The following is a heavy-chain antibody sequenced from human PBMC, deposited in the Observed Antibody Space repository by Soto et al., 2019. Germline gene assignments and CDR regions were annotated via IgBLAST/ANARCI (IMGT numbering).Heavy chain of an antibody. CDR2: IIPVLGVA. D-gene: IGHD5-12*01. J-gene: IGHJ3*01. CDR1: GVTFSSYT. CDR3: RWLINGDSDVSDF. Sequence: QVQLVQSGAEVRKPGSSVKVSCKASGVTFSSYTISWVRQAPGQGLEWMGRIIPVLGVANYAPKFQGRLTIIADEPTSTVYMDASSLRSEHAAMFKARWLINGDSDVSDFGGQGTFITVSS. V-gene: IGHV1-69*02.